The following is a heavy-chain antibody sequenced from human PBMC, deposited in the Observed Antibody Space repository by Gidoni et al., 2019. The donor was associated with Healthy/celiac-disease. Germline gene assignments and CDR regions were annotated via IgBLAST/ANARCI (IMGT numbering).Heavy chain of an antibody. V-gene: IGHV1-69*01. CDR1: GGNFSRYA. D-gene: IGHD3-22*01. J-gene: IGHJ2*01. CDR2: IIPIFGTA. Sequence: QVQLVQSGAEVKKPGSSVKVSCKASGGNFSRYAISWVRQAPGQGLEWMGGIIPIFGTANYAQKFQGRVTITADESTSTAYMELSSLRSEDTAVYYCARRGTYYYDSSGYYWYFDLWGRGTLVTVSS. CDR3: ARRGTYYYDSSGYYWYFDL.